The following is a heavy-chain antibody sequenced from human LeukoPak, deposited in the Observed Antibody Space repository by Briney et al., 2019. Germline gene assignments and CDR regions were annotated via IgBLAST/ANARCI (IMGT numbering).Heavy chain of an antibody. V-gene: IGHV3-30-3*01. Sequence: GRSLRLSCAASGFTFSSYAMHWVRQAPGKGLEWVAVISYDGSNKYYADSVKGRFTISRDNSKNTLYLQMNSLRAEDTAVYYCASSLNREAFDYWGQGTLVAVSS. CDR3: ASSLNREAFDY. D-gene: IGHD1-26*01. CDR2: ISYDGSNK. J-gene: IGHJ4*02. CDR1: GFTFSSYA.